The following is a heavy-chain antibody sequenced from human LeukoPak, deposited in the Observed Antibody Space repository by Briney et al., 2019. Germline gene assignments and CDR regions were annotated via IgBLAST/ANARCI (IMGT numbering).Heavy chain of an antibody. D-gene: IGHD3-10*01. J-gene: IGHJ3*02. CDR3: ARVFGVVRGLTSVDAFDI. V-gene: IGHV1-8*02. Sequence: ASVKVSCKASGYTFTSYGISWVRQAPGQGLEWMGWMNPNSGNTGYAQKFQGRVTMTRNTSISTAYMELSSLRSEDTAVYYCARVFGVVRGLTSVDAFDIWGQGTMVTVSS. CDR1: GYTFTSYG. CDR2: MNPNSGNT.